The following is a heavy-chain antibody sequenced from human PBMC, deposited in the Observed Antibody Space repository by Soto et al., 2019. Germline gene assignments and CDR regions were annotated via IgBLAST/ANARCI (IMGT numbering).Heavy chain of an antibody. CDR2: IIPIFGTA. Sequence: SVKVSCKASGGTFSSYAISWVRQAPGQGLEWMGGIIPIFGTANYAQKFQGRVTITADKSTSTAYMELSSLRSEDTAVYYCARGEPYSGYDIPHYYYYGMDVWGQGTTVTVSS. J-gene: IGHJ6*02. D-gene: IGHD5-12*01. CDR1: GGTFSSYA. V-gene: IGHV1-69*06. CDR3: ARGEPYSGYDIPHYYYYGMDV.